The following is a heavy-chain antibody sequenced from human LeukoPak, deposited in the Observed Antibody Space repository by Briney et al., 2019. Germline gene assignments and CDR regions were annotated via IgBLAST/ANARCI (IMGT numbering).Heavy chain of an antibody. CDR2: ISAYNGNT. V-gene: IGHV1-18*01. CDR1: GYTFTKFG. Sequence: ASVKVSCKASGYTFTKFGISWVRQAPGQGLEWMGWISAYNGNTNYAQKLQGRVTMTTDTSTSTAYMELRSLRSDDTAVYYCARDRSLPRYCSSTSCYLGYWGQGTLVTVSS. D-gene: IGHD2-2*01. CDR3: ARDRSLPRYCSSTSCYLGY. J-gene: IGHJ4*02.